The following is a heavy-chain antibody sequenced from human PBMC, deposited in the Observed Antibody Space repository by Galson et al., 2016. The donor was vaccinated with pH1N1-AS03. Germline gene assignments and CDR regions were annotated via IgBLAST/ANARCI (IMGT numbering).Heavy chain of an antibody. CDR1: GFSLSTPGVG. J-gene: IGHJ5*02. Sequence: ALVKPTQTLTLTCTFSGFSLSTPGVGVGWIRQPPGKALEWLAIIYWNDDIRYSPSLRNRLTITKDTSKSQVVLTMTNMDPVDTATYFCARAYYGDFADWFDPWGQGTLVTVSS. CDR2: IYWNDDI. D-gene: IGHD4-17*01. V-gene: IGHV2-5*01. CDR3: ARAYYGDFADWFDP.